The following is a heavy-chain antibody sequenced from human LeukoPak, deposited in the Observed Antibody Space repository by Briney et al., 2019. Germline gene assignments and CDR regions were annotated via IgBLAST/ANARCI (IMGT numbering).Heavy chain of an antibody. D-gene: IGHD3-22*01. CDR1: GGSISSYY. J-gene: IGHJ4*02. Sequence: SETLSLTCTASGGSISSYYWSWIRQPPGKGLEWIGYIYYSGSTNYNPSLKSRVTISVDTSKNQFSLKLSSVTAADTAVYYCARARPYGSSGWTIYYWGQGTLVTVSS. CDR3: ARARPYGSSGWTIYY. V-gene: IGHV4-59*01. CDR2: IYYSGST.